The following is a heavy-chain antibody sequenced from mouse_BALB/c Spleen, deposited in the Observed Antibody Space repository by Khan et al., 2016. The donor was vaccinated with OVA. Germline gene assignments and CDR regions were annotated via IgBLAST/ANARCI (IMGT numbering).Heavy chain of an antibody. D-gene: IGHD2-2*01. CDR2: IIPNNGGT. CDR3: ARHGYGGFAY. CDR1: GFTFTDYN. V-gene: IGHV1-18*01. Sequence: VRLQQSGPELVKPGASVKIPCKASGFTFTDYNMAWVKQSHGKSLQWIGDIIPNNGGTIYNQKFKGKATLTVAKSSSTAYMELRSLTSEDTAVDYCARHGYGGFAYWGQGTLVTVS. J-gene: IGHJ3*01.